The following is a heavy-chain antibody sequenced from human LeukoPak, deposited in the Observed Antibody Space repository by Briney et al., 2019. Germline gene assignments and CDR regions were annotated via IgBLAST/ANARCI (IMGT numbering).Heavy chain of an antibody. CDR1: GGSISSYY. D-gene: IGHD3-22*01. CDR3: AQSSGRPHLDY. CDR2: IYYSGST. V-gene: IGHV4-59*01. Sequence: SETLSLTCTVSGGSISSYYWSWIRQPPGKGLEWIGYIYYSGSTNYNPSLKSRVTISVDTSKNQFSLKLSSVTAADTAVYYCAQSSGRPHLDYWGQGTLVTVSS. J-gene: IGHJ4*02.